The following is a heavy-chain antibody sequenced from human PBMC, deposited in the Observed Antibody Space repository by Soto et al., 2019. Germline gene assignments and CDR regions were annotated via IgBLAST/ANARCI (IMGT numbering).Heavy chain of an antibody. CDR2: INPNSGGT. Sequence: ASVKVSCKASGYTLIGNHMHWVRQAPGQGLEWMGWINPNSGGTHYAQRFQGRFTISRDNAKNSLSLQMNSLRAEDTAVYYCARDASGTMTMVTTRPDLWGQGTLVTVSS. J-gene: IGHJ5*02. V-gene: IGHV1-2*02. D-gene: IGHD4-17*01. CDR1: GYTLIGNH. CDR3: ARDASGTMTMVTTRPDL.